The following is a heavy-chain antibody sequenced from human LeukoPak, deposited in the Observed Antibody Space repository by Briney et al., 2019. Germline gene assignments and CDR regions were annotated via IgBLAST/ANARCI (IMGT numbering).Heavy chain of an antibody. CDR1: GGTFSSYA. CDR3: ARHRAAAGTSRSYYYYYMDV. J-gene: IGHJ6*03. Sequence: ASVKVSCKASGGTFSSYAISWVRQAPGQGLEWMGGIIPIFGTANYAQKFQGRVTITADESTSTAYMELSSLRSEDTAVYYCARHRAAAGTSRSYYYYYMDVWGKGTTVTVSS. D-gene: IGHD6-13*01. V-gene: IGHV1-69*13. CDR2: IIPIFGTA.